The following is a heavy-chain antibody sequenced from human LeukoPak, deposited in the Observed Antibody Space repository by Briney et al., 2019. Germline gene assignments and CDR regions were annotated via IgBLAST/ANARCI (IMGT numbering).Heavy chain of an antibody. CDR3: AVYYDSSGYLDY. Sequence: SSETLSLTCAVSGGSISSGGYSWSWIRQPPGKGLERIGYIYHSGSTYYNPSLKSRVTISVDRSKNQFSLKLSSVTAADTAVYYCAVYYDSSGYLDYWGQGTLVTVSS. CDR1: GGSISSGGYS. J-gene: IGHJ4*02. D-gene: IGHD3-22*01. CDR2: IYHSGST. V-gene: IGHV4-30-2*01.